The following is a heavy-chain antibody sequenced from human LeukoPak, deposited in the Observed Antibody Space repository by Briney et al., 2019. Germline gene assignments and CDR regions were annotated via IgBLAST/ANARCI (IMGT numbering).Heavy chain of an antibody. D-gene: IGHD6-13*01. J-gene: IGHJ4*02. Sequence: SVKGSCKASGGTFSSYAISWVRQAPGQGLEWMGRIIPIFGIANYAQKFQGRVTITADKSTSTAYMELSSLRSEDTAVYYCARDSGIAAAGSSPFDYWGQGTLVTVSS. V-gene: IGHV1-69*04. CDR2: IIPIFGIA. CDR3: ARDSGIAAAGSSPFDY. CDR1: GGTFSSYA.